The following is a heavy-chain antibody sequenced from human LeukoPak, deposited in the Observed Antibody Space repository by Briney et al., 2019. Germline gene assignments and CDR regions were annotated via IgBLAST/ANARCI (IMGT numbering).Heavy chain of an antibody. V-gene: IGHV4-59*01. Sequence: PSETLSLTCTVSGGSISSYYWSWIRQPPGKGLEWIGYIYYSGSTNYNPSLRSRVTISVDTSKNQFSLKLSSVTAADTAVYYCAREYSSSVNYWGQGTLVTVSS. J-gene: IGHJ4*02. CDR1: GGSISSYY. D-gene: IGHD6-6*01. CDR2: IYYSGST. CDR3: AREYSSSVNY.